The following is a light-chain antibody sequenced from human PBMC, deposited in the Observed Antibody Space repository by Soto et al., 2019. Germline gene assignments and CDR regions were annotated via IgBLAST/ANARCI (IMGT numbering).Light chain of an antibody. CDR1: QRISSY. CDR3: QQYYSYPRT. Sequence: AIRMTQSPSSFSASTGDRVTITCRASQRISSYLAWYQQKPWKAPKLLIYAASTLQSGVPSRFSGSGSGTDFTLTISCLQSEDFATYYCQQYYSYPRTFGQGTKVDIK. CDR2: AAS. V-gene: IGKV1-8*01. J-gene: IGKJ1*01.